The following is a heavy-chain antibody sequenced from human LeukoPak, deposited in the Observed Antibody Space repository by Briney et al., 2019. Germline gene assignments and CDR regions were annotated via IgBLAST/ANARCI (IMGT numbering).Heavy chain of an antibody. CDR3: ARLGAPQNSGYDPLYYFDY. D-gene: IGHD5-12*01. J-gene: IGHJ4*02. Sequence: PGESLEISCKGSGYSFTSYWIGWVRQMPVRGLEYMGIMYPGDSDTRYSPSFQGQVTISADKSISTAYLQWSSLKASDTAMYYCARLGAPQNSGYDPLYYFDYWGQGTLVTVSS. V-gene: IGHV5-51*01. CDR2: MYPGDSDT. CDR1: GYSFTSYW.